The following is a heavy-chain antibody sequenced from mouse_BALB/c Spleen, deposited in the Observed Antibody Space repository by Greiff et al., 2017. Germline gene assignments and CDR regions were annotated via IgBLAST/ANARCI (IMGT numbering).Heavy chain of an antibody. CDR3: ARGVSYGNYEFAY. D-gene: IGHD2-1*01. CDR2: IYPGSGST. V-gene: IGHV1-55*01. J-gene: IGHJ3*01. Sequence: QVQLQQPGAELVKPGTSVKLSCKASGYNFTSYWINWVKLRPGQGLEWIGDIYPGSGSTNYNEKFKSKATLTVDTSSSTAYMQLSSLASEDSALYYCARGVSYGNYEFAYWGQGTLVTVSA. CDR1: GYNFTSYW.